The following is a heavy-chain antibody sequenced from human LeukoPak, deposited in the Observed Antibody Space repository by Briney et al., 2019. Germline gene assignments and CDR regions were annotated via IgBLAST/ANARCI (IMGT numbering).Heavy chain of an antibody. D-gene: IGHD2-2*01. CDR1: GFTFSSYG. CDR2: IRYDGSNK. CDR3: AKDASDIVVVPAATFYYYYCYMDV. V-gene: IGHV3-30*02. Sequence: GGSLRLSCAASGFTFSSYGMHWVRQAPGKGLEWVAFIRYDGSNKYYADSVKGRFTISRDNSKNTLYLQMNSLRAEDTAVYYCAKDASDIVVVPAATFYYYYCYMDVWGKGTTVTVSS. J-gene: IGHJ6*03.